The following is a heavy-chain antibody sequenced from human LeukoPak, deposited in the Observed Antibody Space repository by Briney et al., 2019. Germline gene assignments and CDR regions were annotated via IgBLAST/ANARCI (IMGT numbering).Heavy chain of an antibody. J-gene: IGHJ4*02. CDR1: GFTVSSNY. CDR3: ARMYCGGDCYSEMYYFDY. Sequence: PGGSLRLSCAASGFTVSSNYMSWVRQAPGKGLEWVSVIYSGGSTYYADSVKGRFTISRDNSKNTLYLQMNSLRAEDTAVYYCARMYCGGDCYSEMYYFDYWGQGTLVTVSS. CDR2: IYSGGST. V-gene: IGHV3-53*01. D-gene: IGHD2-21*01.